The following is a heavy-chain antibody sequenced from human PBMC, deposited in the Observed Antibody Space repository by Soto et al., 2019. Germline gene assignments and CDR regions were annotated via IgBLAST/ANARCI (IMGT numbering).Heavy chain of an antibody. CDR3: ATRTRLDYYDRSGPSDY. Sequence: QVQLVQSGAEVKKPGSSVKLSCRTSGGTFTSYAVSWVRQAPGQGLEWMGEITPIFGTANSAQKFQGRVTITADESTSTAYMEVNSLRSEDTAVYYCATRTRLDYYDRSGPSDYWGQGTLVTVSS. V-gene: IGHV1-69*01. CDR1: GGTFTSYA. J-gene: IGHJ4*02. D-gene: IGHD3-22*01. CDR2: ITPIFGTA.